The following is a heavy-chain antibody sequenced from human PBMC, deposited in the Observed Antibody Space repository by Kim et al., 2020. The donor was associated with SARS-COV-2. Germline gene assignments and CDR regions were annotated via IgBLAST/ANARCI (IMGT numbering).Heavy chain of an antibody. CDR3: ARAPGGVRYFDY. J-gene: IGHJ4*02. CDR2: INHSGRT. Sequence: SETLSLTCAVYGGSFSGYYWSWIRQPPGKGLEWIGEINHSGRTNYNPSLKSRVTISVDTSKNQFSLKLSSVTAADTAVYYCARAPGGVRYFDYWGQGTLVTVSS. CDR1: GGSFSGYY. V-gene: IGHV4-34*01. D-gene: IGHD3-16*01.